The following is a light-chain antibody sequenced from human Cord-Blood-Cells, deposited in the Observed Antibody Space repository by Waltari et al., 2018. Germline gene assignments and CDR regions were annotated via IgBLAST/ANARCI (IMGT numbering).Light chain of an antibody. CDR1: SGHSSYA. CDR2: LNSDGSH. CDR3: QTWGTGIHWV. J-gene: IGLJ3*02. Sequence: QLVLTQSPSASASLGASVKLTCTLSSGHSSYAIAWHQQQPEKGPRYLMKLNSDGSHSKGDGFPDRLSGSSSGAERYLTISSLQSEDEADYYCQTWGTGIHWVFGGGTKLTVL. V-gene: IGLV4-69*01.